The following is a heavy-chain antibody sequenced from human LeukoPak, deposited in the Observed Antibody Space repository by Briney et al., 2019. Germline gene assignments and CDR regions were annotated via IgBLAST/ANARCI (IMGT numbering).Heavy chain of an antibody. V-gene: IGHV1-3*01. CDR2: INAGNGNT. CDR3: ARAYYDYVWGSYDNWFDP. D-gene: IGHD3-16*01. J-gene: IGHJ5*02. Sequence: GASVKVSCKASGYTFTSYAMHWVRQAPGQRLEWMGWINAGNGNTKYSQKFQGRVTITRDTSASTAYMELSSLRSEDTAVYYCARAYYDYVWGSYDNWFDPWGQGTLVTVSS. CDR1: GYTFTSYA.